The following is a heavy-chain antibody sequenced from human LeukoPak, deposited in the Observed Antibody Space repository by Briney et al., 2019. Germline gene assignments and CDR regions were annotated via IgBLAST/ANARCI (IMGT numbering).Heavy chain of an antibody. CDR3: ASSLGYCSSTSRYSHYYYGMDV. CDR1: GGTFSSYA. CDR2: IIPILGIA. V-gene: IGHV1-69*04. J-gene: IGHJ6*02. Sequence: ASVKVSCKASGGTFSSYAISWVRQAPGQGLEWMGRIIPILGIANYAQKFQGRVTITADKSTSTAYMELSSLRSEDTAVYYCASSLGYCSSTSRYSHYYYGMDVWGQGTTVTVSS. D-gene: IGHD2-2*01.